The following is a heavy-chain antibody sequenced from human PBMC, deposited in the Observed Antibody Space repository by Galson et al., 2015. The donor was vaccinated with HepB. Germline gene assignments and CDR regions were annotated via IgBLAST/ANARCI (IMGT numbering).Heavy chain of an antibody. CDR3: ARPDTVVGQANEPREEGGVD. D-gene: IGHD2-2*01. CDR2: ISAYNGNT. V-gene: IGHV1-18*04. Sequence: SVKVSCKASGYTFTSYGISWVRQAPGQGLEWMGWISAYNGNTNYAQKLQGRVTMTTNTSTSTAYMELRSLRSDDTAVYYCARPDTVVGQANEPREEGGVDWGQGTLVTVSS. J-gene: IGHJ4*02. CDR1: GYTFTSYG.